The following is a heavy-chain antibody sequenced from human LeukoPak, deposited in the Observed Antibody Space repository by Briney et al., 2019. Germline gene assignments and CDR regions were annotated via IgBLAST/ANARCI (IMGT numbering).Heavy chain of an antibody. J-gene: IGHJ4*02. D-gene: IGHD3-16*01. Sequence: PTGGSLRLSCAASGFTFSTYGMHWVRQAPGKGLEWVAFIRYDGNKKYYADSVKGRFTISRDNSKNMLYLEMKSLRPEDTAVYYCAKNGPDYIWGNYLDYWGQGTLVTVSS. CDR2: IRYDGNKK. CDR1: GFTFSTYG. V-gene: IGHV3-30*02. CDR3: AKNGPDYIWGNYLDY.